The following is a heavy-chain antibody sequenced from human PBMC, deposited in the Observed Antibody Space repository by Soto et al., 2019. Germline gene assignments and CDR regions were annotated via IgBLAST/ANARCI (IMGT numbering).Heavy chain of an antibody. CDR2: IWYDGSNK. Sequence: VGSLRLSCAASGFTFSSYGIHWVRQAPGKGLEWVAVIWYDGSNKYYADSVKGRFTISRDNSKNTLYLQMNSLRAEDTAVYYCAREAAMGEFDYWGQGTLVTVSS. V-gene: IGHV3-33*01. J-gene: IGHJ4*02. D-gene: IGHD5-18*01. CDR1: GFTFSSYG. CDR3: AREAAMGEFDY.